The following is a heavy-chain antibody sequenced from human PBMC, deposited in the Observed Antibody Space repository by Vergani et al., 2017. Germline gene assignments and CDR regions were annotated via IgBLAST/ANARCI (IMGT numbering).Heavy chain of an antibody. V-gene: IGHV1-69*13. CDR2: VIPIFGTA. CDR3: ARAGPYGSRPYYFDY. Sequence: QVQLVQSGAEVKKPGSSVKVSCKASGGTFSSYAISWVRQAPGQGLEWMGRVIPIFGTANYARKFQGRVTITADESTSTAYMELSSLRSEDTAVYYCARAGPYGSRPYYFDYWGQGTLVTVSS. J-gene: IGHJ4*02. D-gene: IGHD3-10*01. CDR1: GGTFSSYA.